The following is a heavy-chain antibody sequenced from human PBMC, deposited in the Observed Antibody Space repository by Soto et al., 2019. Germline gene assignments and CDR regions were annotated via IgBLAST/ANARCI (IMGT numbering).Heavy chain of an antibody. Sequence: EVQLVESGGGLVQPGGSLRLSCAASGFTVSLDSMSWVRQAPGKGLEWVSYISRSSTGIHYADSVKGRFTISRDDATNSMHLQMNSLRDGDTAVYYCARAVTWGLDVWGQGTTVSISS. D-gene: IGHD3-10*01. CDR1: GFTVSLDS. CDR2: ISRSSTGI. J-gene: IGHJ6*02. CDR3: ARAVTWGLDV. V-gene: IGHV3-48*02.